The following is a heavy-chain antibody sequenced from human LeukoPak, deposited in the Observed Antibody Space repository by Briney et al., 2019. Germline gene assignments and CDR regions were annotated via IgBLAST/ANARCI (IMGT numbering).Heavy chain of an antibody. CDR2: INPSGGST. Sequence: ASVKVSCKASGYTFTSYYMHWVRQAPGQGLEWMGIINPSGGSTSYAQKFQGRVTMTTDTSTSTAYMELRSLGSDDTAVYYCARDRIAAAGNTNDYWGQGTLVTVSS. CDR3: ARDRIAAAGNTNDY. D-gene: IGHD6-13*01. V-gene: IGHV1-46*01. CDR1: GYTFTSYY. J-gene: IGHJ4*02.